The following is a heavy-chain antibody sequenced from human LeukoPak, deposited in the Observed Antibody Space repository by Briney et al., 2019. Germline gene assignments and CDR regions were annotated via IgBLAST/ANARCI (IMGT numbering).Heavy chain of an antibody. CDR1: GGSLSSYY. J-gene: IGHJ3*02. D-gene: IGHD2-15*01. CDR3: ARASDSCSGGSCYPDAFDI. Sequence: SETLSLTCTVAGGSLSSYYWSWIRQPAGKGLEWIGRIYTSESTNYNPSLKSRVTMSVDTSKNQFSLKLTSVTAADTAVYYCARASDSCSGGSCYPDAFDIWGQGTMVTVSS. CDR2: IYTSEST. V-gene: IGHV4-4*07.